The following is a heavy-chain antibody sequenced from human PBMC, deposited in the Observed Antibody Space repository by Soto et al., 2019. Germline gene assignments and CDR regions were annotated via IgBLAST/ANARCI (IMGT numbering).Heavy chain of an antibody. CDR3: ARDVSSGSSSLYLDAFDI. CDR1: GFTLSAYW. J-gene: IGHJ3*02. D-gene: IGHD3-10*01. V-gene: IGHV3-7*05. Sequence: EVQLEESGGDLVQPGGSLRLSCAASGFTLSAYWMTWVRQAPGKGLEWVANINRDGSKKSYLDSVRGRFTISRDNVGNSLYLQMDSLRDDDTALYYCARDVSSGSSSLYLDAFDIWGQGTMVTVSS. CDR2: INRDGSKK.